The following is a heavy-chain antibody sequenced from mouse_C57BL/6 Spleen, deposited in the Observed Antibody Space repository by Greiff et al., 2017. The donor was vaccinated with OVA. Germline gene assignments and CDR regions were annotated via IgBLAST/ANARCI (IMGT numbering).Heavy chain of an antibody. J-gene: IGHJ1*03. Sequence: EVKLQESGPGLVKPSQSLSLTCSVTGYSITSGYYWNWIRQFPGNQLEWVGYISYDGSHNYDPSLKNRSTITLNTSKNQCILKLKSVTTEDTATYYCASPRYSNDFSNWYFDVWGTGTTVTVSA. V-gene: IGHV3-6*01. D-gene: IGHD2-12*01. CDR1: GYSITSGYY. CDR2: ISYDGSH. CDR3: ASPRYSNDFSNWYFDV.